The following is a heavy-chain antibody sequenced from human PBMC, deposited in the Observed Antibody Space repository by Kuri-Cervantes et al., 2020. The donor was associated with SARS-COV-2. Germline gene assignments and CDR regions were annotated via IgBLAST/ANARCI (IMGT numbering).Heavy chain of an antibody. CDR1: GFTFSSYG. J-gene: IGHJ6*02. V-gene: IGHV3-33*08. CDR3: ARDKGFLEWWDYYYYGMDV. CDR2: MWYDGSNK. Sequence: GESLKISCAASGFTFSSYGMHWVRQAPGKGLEWVAVMWYDGSNKYYADSVKGRFTISRDNSKNTLYLQMNSLRAEDTAVYYCARDKGFLEWWDYYYYGMDVWGQGTTVTVSS. D-gene: IGHD3-3*01.